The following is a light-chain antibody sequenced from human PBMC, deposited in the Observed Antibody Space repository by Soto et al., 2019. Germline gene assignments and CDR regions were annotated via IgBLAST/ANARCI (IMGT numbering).Light chain of an antibody. CDR1: QGIRND. CDR2: DAS. Sequence: DIQMKLSPSSLSASVGDRVTITFRASQGIRNDLGWYQQKPGKAPKLLIYDASSLESGVPSRFSGSGSGTEFTLTISSLQPDDFATYYCQQYNSLWTFGQGTKV. CDR3: QQYNSLWT. J-gene: IGKJ1*01. V-gene: IGKV1-17*01.